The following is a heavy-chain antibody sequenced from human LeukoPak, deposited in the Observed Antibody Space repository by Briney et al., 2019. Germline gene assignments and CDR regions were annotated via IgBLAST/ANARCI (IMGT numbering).Heavy chain of an antibody. V-gene: IGHV3-23*01. CDR3: AKATYYYDRSGYQYYFDY. CDR2: FSGSGGST. CDR1: GFTFSSYA. Sequence: GGSLRLSCAASGFTFSSYAMSWVRQAPGKGLRGVSGFSGSGGSTDYADSVKGRSTISRDNSKNTLYLQMNSLRAEDTAVYYCAKATYYYDRSGYQYYFDYWGQGAQVTVSS. J-gene: IGHJ4*02. D-gene: IGHD3-22*01.